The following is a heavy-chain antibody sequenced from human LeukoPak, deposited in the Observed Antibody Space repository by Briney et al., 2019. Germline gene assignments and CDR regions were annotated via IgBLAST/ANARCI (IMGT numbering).Heavy chain of an antibody. D-gene: IGHD6-13*01. CDR1: GGSFSGYY. V-gene: IGHV4-34*01. Sequence: SETLSLTCAVYGGSFSGYYWSWIRQSPGKGLEWIGEIDHSGRTNSNPSLKSRVTISVDMSKNQFSLRLSSVTAADTAVYYCARKSIAVAGRKPYDYWDQGTLVTVSS. CDR3: ARKSIAVAGRKPYDY. J-gene: IGHJ4*02. CDR2: IDHSGRT.